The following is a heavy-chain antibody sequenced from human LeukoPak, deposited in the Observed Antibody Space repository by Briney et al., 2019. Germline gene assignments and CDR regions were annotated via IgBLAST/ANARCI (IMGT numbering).Heavy chain of an antibody. CDR1: GGSVSRGGYY. Sequence: SETLSLTCTVSGGSVSRGGYYWNWTRQHPGKGLEWIGFTSYSEGTYYNPSLMSRITISVDRSQNQFSLKMRDVTAADTAVYFCATADWESFYFDSWGQGALVAVSS. V-gene: IGHV4-31*03. CDR2: TSYSEGT. D-gene: IGHD1-26*01. J-gene: IGHJ4*02. CDR3: ATADWESFYFDS.